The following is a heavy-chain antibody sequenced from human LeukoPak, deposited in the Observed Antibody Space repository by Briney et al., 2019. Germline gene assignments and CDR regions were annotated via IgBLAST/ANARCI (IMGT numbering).Heavy chain of an antibody. J-gene: IGHJ6*02. Sequence: PSETLSLTCTVSGDSITSSSYYWGWLRQPPGKGLEWIGSIYYSGSTYSNPSLKSRVTISVDTSKAQFSLKLSSVTAADTAVYYCARLKRSTATGLYYGVDVWGQGTTVTVSS. CDR2: IYYSGST. CDR1: GDSITSSSYY. D-gene: IGHD2-2*01. CDR3: ARLKRSTATGLYYGVDV. V-gene: IGHV4-39*01.